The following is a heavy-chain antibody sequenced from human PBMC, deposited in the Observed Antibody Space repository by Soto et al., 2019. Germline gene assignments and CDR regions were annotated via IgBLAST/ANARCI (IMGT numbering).Heavy chain of an antibody. D-gene: IGHD6-19*01. CDR2: IDPSDSYT. J-gene: IGHJ4*02. CDR3: ATTSSSGPDS. CDR1: GYSFASYW. Sequence: XESLKISCKGSGYSFASYWISWVRQMPGKGLEWMGRIDPSDSYTNYSPSFQGHVTISADKSISTAYLQWSSLKASDTAMYYCATTSSSGPDSWGQGTLVTVSS. V-gene: IGHV5-10-1*01.